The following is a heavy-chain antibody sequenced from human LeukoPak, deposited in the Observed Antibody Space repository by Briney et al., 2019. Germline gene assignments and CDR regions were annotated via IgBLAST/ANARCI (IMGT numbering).Heavy chain of an antibody. V-gene: IGHV4-39*01. CDR2: IYYSGST. CDR1: GGSISSSSYY. CDR3: ARVTYSSGWYFDY. J-gene: IGHJ4*02. D-gene: IGHD6-19*01. Sequence: TSETLSLTCTVSGGSISSSSYYWGWIRQPPGKGLEWIGSIYYSGSTYYNPSLKSRVTISVDTSKNQFSLKLSSVTAADTAGYYCARVTYSSGWYFDYWGQGTLVTVSS.